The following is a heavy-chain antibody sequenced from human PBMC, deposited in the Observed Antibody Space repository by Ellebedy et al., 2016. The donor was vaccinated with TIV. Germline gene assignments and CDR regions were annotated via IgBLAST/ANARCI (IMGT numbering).Heavy chain of an antibody. CDR3: AKGCGSGGNCFLIQH. D-gene: IGHD2-15*01. J-gene: IGHJ1*01. CDR2: ISSSGSTI. CDR1: GFTFSDYY. V-gene: IGHV3-11*04. Sequence: GGSLRLSXAASGFTFSDYYMSWIRQAPGKGLEWVSYISSSGSTIYYADSVKGRFTISRDNSKNTLYLQMNSLTTEDTAVYYCAKGCGSGGNCFLIQHWGQGTLVTVSS.